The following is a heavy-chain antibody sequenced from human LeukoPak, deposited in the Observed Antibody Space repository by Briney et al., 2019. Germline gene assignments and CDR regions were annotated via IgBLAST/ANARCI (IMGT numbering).Heavy chain of an antibody. CDR3: ARGEDYYDSSGRVPSYYYYGMDV. Sequence: GGSLRLSCAASGFTFSSYSMNWVRQAPGKGLEWVSYISSSSNTIYYAVSVKGRFTLSRDNAKNSLFLQMNSLRAEDTAVYYCARGEDYYDSSGRVPSYYYYGMDVWGQGTTVTVSS. CDR2: ISSSSNTI. D-gene: IGHD3-22*01. J-gene: IGHJ6*02. CDR1: GFTFSSYS. V-gene: IGHV3-48*01.